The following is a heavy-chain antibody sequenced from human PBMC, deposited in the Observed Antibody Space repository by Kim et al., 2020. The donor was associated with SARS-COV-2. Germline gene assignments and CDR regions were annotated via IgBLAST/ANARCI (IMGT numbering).Heavy chain of an antibody. J-gene: IGHJ3*01. Sequence: GGSLRLSCAASGFTFSSYAMSWVRQAPGKGLEWVAAISGSGGSTYSAYSVNGQFTISIDSSNNKLNLQMHMLGPETTAAYFCSRIPAGDDAFDVWDQG. CDR1: GFTFSSYA. CDR3: SRIPAGDDAFDV. D-gene: IGHD7-27*01. V-gene: IGHV3-23*01. CDR2: ISGSGGST.